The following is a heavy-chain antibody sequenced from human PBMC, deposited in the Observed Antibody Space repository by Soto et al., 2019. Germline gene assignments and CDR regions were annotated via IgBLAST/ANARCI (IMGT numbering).Heavy chain of an antibody. CDR1: GDTFSFYS. CDR2: VNPILSMS. Sequence: QVQLVQYGAEVKRPGSSVKVSCKASGDTFSFYSINWVRQAPGLGLEWMGRVNPILSMSNYAQRFQGRVTMTADKSTSTAHMELSGLRSEDTAMYYCATSYGSGYRAFDSWGQGALVTVSS. CDR3: ATSYGSGYRAFDS. V-gene: IGHV1-69*04. D-gene: IGHD3-10*01. J-gene: IGHJ4*02.